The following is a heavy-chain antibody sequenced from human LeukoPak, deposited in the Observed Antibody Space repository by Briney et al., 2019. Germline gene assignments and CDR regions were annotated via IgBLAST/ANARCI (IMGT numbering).Heavy chain of an antibody. CDR3: ARDGYSSSWYSDDAFDI. CDR1: GFTFSDYY. J-gene: IGHJ3*02. CDR2: ISSSGSTI. V-gene: IGHV3-11*04. Sequence: GGSLRLSCAAPGFTFSDYYMSWIRQAPGKGLEWVSYISSSGSTIYYADSVKGRFTISRDNAKNSLYLQMNSLRAEDTAVYYCARDGYSSSWYSDDAFDIWGQGTMVTVSS. D-gene: IGHD6-13*01.